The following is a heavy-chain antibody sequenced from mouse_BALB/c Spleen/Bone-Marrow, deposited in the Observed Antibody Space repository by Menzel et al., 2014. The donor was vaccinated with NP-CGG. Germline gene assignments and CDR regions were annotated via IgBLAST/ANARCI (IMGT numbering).Heavy chain of an antibody. D-gene: IGHD1-2*01. J-gene: IGHJ3*01. CDR2: INPASSTI. CDR3: AKNYYYGYVAY. CDR1: GFDFSRYW. V-gene: IGHV4-1*02. Sequence: EVKLMESGGGLVQPGGSLKLSCAASGFDFSRYWMTWVRQAPGKGLEWIGEINPASSTINYTPSLKDKFIISRDNAKNTLYLQMSKARSEDTALYYCAKNYYYGYVAYWGQGTLVTVSA.